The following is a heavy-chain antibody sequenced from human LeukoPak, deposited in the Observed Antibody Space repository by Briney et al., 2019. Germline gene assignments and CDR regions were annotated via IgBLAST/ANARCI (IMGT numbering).Heavy chain of an antibody. CDR2: IYYSGST. CDR3: ARGYYGDLDY. J-gene: IGHJ4*02. Sequence: SETLSLTCTVSGGFISSSSYYWGWIRQPPGKGLEWIGSIYYSGSTYYNPSLKSRVTISVDTSKNQFSLKLSSVTAADTAVYYCARGYYGDLDYWGQGTLVTVSS. CDR1: GGFISSSSYY. D-gene: IGHD4-17*01. V-gene: IGHV4-39*07.